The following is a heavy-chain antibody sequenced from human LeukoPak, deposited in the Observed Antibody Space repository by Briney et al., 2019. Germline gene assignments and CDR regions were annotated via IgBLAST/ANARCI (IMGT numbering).Heavy chain of an antibody. CDR1: GFTFRFYA. CDR3: AKAYSSSLYGDAFHI. D-gene: IGHD6-13*01. Sequence: PGGSLRLSCAGSGFTFRFYAMTWVRQAPGKGLEWVSGISGDASVSKDVDSVKGRFNISRDNSKNTLYLQLNSLRVEDTAIYYCAKAYSSSLYGDAFHIWGQGQWSPSLQ. J-gene: IGHJ3*02. V-gene: IGHV3-23*01. CDR2: ISGDASVS.